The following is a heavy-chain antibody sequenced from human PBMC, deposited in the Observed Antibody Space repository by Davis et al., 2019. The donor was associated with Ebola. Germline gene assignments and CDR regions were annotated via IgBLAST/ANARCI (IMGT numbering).Heavy chain of an antibody. CDR2: IIPSGGST. CDR3: AREGELGTTTAAFDI. V-gene: IGHV1-46*01. J-gene: IGHJ3*02. D-gene: IGHD4-11*01. Sequence: ASVKVSCKASGFTFTGYYIHWVRQAPGQGLEWMGIIIPSGGSTSYAQKFQGRVTMTRDTSTSIVYMEVSSLRSEDTAVYYCAREGELGTTTAAFDIWGQGTLVTVSS. CDR1: GFTFTGYY.